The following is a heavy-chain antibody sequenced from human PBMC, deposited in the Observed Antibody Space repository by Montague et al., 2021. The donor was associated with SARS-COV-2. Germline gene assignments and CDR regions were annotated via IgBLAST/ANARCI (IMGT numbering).Heavy chain of an antibody. CDR1: GFTFSSFS. J-gene: IGHJ4*02. CDR2: IGSSSSYI. D-gene: IGHD2-15*01. CDR3: AREAAPQYCAGGSCYQPEDY. Sequence: SLRLSCAASGFTFSSFSMNWVRQAPGKGLEWVAIIGSSSSYIYYADSVKGRFTISRDNAKNSLYLQMNSLRGEDTAIYYCAREAAPQYCAGGSCYQPEDYWGQGTQVTVPS. V-gene: IGHV3-21*01.